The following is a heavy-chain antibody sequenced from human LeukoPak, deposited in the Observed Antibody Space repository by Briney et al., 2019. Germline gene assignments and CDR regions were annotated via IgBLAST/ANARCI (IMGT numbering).Heavy chain of an antibody. CDR3: AREDGSQNYYYYMDV. CDR2: IKQDGSEK. CDR1: GFTFSSYW. Sequence: GGSLRLSCAASGFTFSSYWMSWVRQAPGKGLEWVANIKQDGSEKYYVDSVKGRFTISRDNAKKSLYLQMNSLRAEDTAVYYCAREDGSQNYYYYMDVWGKGTTVTVSS. V-gene: IGHV3-7*01. D-gene: IGHD3-10*01. J-gene: IGHJ6*03.